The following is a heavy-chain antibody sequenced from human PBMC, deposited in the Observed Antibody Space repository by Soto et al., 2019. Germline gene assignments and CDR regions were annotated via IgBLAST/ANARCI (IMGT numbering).Heavy chain of an antibody. D-gene: IGHD2-15*01. Sequence: GGSLRLSCAASGFTFSSYGMHWVRQAPGKGLEWVAVISYDGSNKYYADSVKGRFTISRDNSKNTLYLQMNSLRAEDTAVYYCAKEVSVVVAATSWFDPWGQGTLVTVSS. CDR3: AKEVSVVVAATSWFDP. J-gene: IGHJ5*02. V-gene: IGHV3-30*18. CDR1: GFTFSSYG. CDR2: ISYDGSNK.